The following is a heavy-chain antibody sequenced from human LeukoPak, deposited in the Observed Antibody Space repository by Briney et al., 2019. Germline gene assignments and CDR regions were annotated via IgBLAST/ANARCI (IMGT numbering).Heavy chain of an antibody. CDR3: ARRAYHFDSSGYYQHKSGAFDI. V-gene: IGHV5-51*01. J-gene: IGHJ3*02. CDR1: GYSFTSYW. D-gene: IGHD3-22*01. Sequence: GESLKISCKVSGYSFTSYWIGWVRQMPGKGLEWMGIMYPGDSDTRYSPSCQGQVTMSADKSISTAYLQWSSLKASDTATYYCARRAYHFDSSGYYQHKSGAFDIWGQGTMVTVSS. CDR2: MYPGDSDT.